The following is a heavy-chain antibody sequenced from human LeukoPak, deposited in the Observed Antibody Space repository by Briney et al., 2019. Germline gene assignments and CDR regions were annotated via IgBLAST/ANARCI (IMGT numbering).Heavy chain of an antibody. CDR2: IKSNAAGATT. V-gene: IGHV3-15*01. J-gene: IGHJ4*02. CDR3: TMIQGWGSGSYYVDY. CDR1: GFSFGDHW. Sequence: GSLRLSCAASGFSFGDHWMSWVRQAPGKGPEWVGRIKSNAAGATTDYAAPVKGRFTISRDDSRHTLYLQMNSLKTEDTAVYYCTMIQGWGSGSYYVDYWGQGTLVTVSS. D-gene: IGHD3-10*01.